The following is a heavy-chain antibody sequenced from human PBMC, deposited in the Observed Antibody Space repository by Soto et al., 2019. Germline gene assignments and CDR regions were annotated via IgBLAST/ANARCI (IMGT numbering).Heavy chain of an antibody. V-gene: IGHV1-3*01. CDR3: ARVVRHVSGSGDLWFDP. Sequence: ASVKVSCKASGYIFANYPMQWVRQAPGQGLEWMGWINPGNGNTKYSQKFQGRLTITRDTSATTVYMELSSLTSKDTAMYYCARVVRHVSGSGDLWFDPWGQGTLVTVS. D-gene: IGHD3-10*01. CDR2: INPGNGNT. CDR1: GYIFANYP. J-gene: IGHJ5*02.